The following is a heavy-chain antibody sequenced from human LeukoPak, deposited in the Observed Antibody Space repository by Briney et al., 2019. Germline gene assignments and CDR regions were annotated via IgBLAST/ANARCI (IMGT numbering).Heavy chain of an antibody. CDR1: GFTFSNYA. J-gene: IGHJ4*02. D-gene: IGHD2-8*01. CDR3: AKDKRGGPYGVDY. CDR2: ISGGGGST. V-gene: IGHV3-23*01. Sequence: GGSLRLSCAASGFTFSNYAMSWVRQAPGKGLEWVSAISGGGGSTYYADSVKGRFTISRDNSKNTLYLQMNSLRAEDTAVYYCAKDKRGGPYGVDYWGQGTLVTVSS.